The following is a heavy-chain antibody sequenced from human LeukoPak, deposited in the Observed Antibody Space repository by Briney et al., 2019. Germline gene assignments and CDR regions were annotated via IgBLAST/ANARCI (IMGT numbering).Heavy chain of an antibody. CDR1: GFTFSNYA. V-gene: IGHV3-48*04. D-gene: IGHD3-10*01. CDR3: VRSITMFQY. Sequence: PGRSLRLSCAASGFTFSNYAIHWVRQAPGKGLEWVSYISSSGSTIYYADSVKGRFTISRDNAKNSLHLQMNSLRAEDTALYYCVRSITMFQYWGQGTLVTVSS. J-gene: IGHJ1*01. CDR2: ISSSGSTI.